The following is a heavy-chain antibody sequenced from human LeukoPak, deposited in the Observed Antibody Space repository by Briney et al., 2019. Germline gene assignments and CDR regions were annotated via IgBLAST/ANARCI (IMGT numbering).Heavy chain of an antibody. CDR3: SGRDSSRSPRAY. V-gene: IGHV3-7*01. CDR1: GLTFTDFW. D-gene: IGHD2-2*01. CDR2: IKPDGNEK. J-gene: IGHJ4*02. Sequence: PGGSLRLSCAASGLTFTDFWMNWVRLAPGRGLEWLANIKPDGNEKYYVDSVKGRFAISRDNAKNEVYLEMNSLRAEDTGVYYCSGRDSSRSPRAYWGQGTLVNVSS.